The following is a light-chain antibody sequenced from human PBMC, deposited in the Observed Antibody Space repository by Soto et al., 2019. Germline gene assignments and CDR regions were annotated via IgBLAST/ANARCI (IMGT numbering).Light chain of an antibody. CDR3: DSLNGFYV. V-gene: IGLV2-14*01. CDR2: EVS. Sequence: QSVLSQPASVSGSPGQSITISCAGTSSDVGGYNYVSWYQQHPGKAPKLMISEVSNRPSGVSNRFSGSKSGNTASLTISGLQADYFCATWDDSLNGFYVFGTGTKVTVL. J-gene: IGLJ1*01. CDR1: SSDVGGYNY.